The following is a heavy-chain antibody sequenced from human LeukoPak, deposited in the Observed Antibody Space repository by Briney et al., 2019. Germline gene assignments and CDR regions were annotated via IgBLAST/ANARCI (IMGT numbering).Heavy chain of an antibody. CDR1: GYTFTGYY. CDR2: INPNSGGT. Sequence: ASVKVSCKASGYTFTGYYMLWVRQAPGQGLEWMGRINPNSGGTNYAQKFQGRVTMTRDTSISTAYMELSRLRSDDTAVYYCASEYGSGSYYNVFDYWGQGTLVTVSS. V-gene: IGHV1-2*06. CDR3: ASEYGSGSYYNVFDY. J-gene: IGHJ4*02. D-gene: IGHD3-10*01.